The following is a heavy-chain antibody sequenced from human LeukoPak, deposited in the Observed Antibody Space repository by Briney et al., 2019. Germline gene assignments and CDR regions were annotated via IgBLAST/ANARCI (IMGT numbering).Heavy chain of an antibody. D-gene: IGHD1-26*01. Sequence: GGSLRLSCAASGFTFSSYSMNWVRQAPRKGLEWVSSISSSSSYIYYADSVKGRFTISRDNAKNSLYLQMNSLRAEDTAVYYCARAGGSYSVAFDIWGQGTMVTVSS. J-gene: IGHJ3*02. CDR2: ISSSSSYI. CDR1: GFTFSSYS. CDR3: ARAGGSYSVAFDI. V-gene: IGHV3-21*01.